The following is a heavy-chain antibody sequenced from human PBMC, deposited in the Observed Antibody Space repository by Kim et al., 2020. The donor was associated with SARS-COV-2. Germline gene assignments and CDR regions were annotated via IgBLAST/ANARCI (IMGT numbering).Heavy chain of an antibody. Sequence: DSVKGRFTISRDNSKNTLYLQMNSLRAEDTAVYYCANEVSSWERRYGMDVWGQGTTVTVSS. V-gene: IGHV3-23*01. D-gene: IGHD6-13*01. J-gene: IGHJ6*02. CDR3: ANEVSSWERRYGMDV.